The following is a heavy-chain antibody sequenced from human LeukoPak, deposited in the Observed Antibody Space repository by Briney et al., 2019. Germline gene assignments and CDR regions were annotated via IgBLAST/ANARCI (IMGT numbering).Heavy chain of an antibody. J-gene: IGHJ6*03. Sequence: GESLTLSCAASGFAFSGYGMHWVRQAPGKGLEWLACIQYNENSKFYADSVRGRFTISRDNSRNTLFLQMTSLRTEDTAVYYCARDGLRTNHGGNSLGYYYMDVWGKGTTVTVSS. V-gene: IGHV3-30*02. CDR1: GFAFSGYG. CDR2: IQYNENSK. CDR3: ARDGLRTNHGGNSLGYYYMDV. D-gene: IGHD4-23*01.